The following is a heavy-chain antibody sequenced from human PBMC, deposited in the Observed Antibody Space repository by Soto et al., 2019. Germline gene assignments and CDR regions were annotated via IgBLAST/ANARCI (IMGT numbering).Heavy chain of an antibody. CDR1: GYTFTSYG. V-gene: IGHV1-18*01. J-gene: IGHJ4*02. Sequence: ASLKVSCKASGYTFTSYGISWMRQAPGQGLEWMGWISAYNGNTNYAQKLQGRVTMTTDTSTSTAYMELRSLRSDDTAVYYCADTRYDSSGYYYFDYWGQGTLVTVSS. CDR3: ADTRYDSSGYYYFDY. CDR2: ISAYNGNT. D-gene: IGHD3-22*01.